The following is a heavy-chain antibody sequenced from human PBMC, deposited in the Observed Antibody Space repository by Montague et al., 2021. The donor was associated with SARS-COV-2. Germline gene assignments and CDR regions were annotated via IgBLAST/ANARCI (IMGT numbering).Heavy chain of an antibody. J-gene: IGHJ6*02. Sequence: TLSLTCTVSGGSLSSGGYYWSWIRQLPGKGLEWLGYFYYSGSTYYNPSLKGRVFISADMSKNQFFLNLTSVTAADAAVYYCARDLGRTGYYHGLDVWGQGTTVTVSS. CDR2: FYYSGST. D-gene: IGHD3/OR15-3a*01. CDR3: ARDLGRTGYYHGLDV. V-gene: IGHV4-31*03. CDR1: GGSLSSGGYY.